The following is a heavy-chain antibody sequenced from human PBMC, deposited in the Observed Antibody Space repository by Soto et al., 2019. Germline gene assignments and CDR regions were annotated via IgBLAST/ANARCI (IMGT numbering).Heavy chain of an antibody. CDR2: IYYSGST. J-gene: IGHJ5*02. CDR1: GGSISSYY. Sequence: SETLSLTCTVSGGSISSYYWSWIRQPPGKGLEWIGYIYYSGSTNYNPSLKSRVTISVDTSKNQFSLKLSSVTAADTAVYYCARQRYSYGLRDNWFDPWGQGTLVTVSS. CDR3: ARQRYSYGLRDNWFDP. V-gene: IGHV4-59*08. D-gene: IGHD5-18*01.